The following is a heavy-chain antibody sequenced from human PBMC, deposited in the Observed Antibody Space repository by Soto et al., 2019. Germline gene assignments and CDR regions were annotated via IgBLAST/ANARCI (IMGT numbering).Heavy chain of an antibody. CDR2: IIPYFGKA. CDR3: ARIDY. Sequence: ASVKVSCKASGYTFISYGISWVRQAPGQGLEWMGGIIPYFGKANYAQKFQGRVTITADESTSTAYMELSSLRSEDTAVYYCARIDYWGQGTLVTVSS. V-gene: IGHV1-69*13. CDR1: GYTFISYG. J-gene: IGHJ4*02.